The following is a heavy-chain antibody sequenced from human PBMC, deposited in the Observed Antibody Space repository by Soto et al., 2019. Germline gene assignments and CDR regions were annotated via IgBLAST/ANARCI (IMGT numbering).Heavy chain of an antibody. CDR1: GFTFSSYS. V-gene: IGHV3-21*01. J-gene: IGHJ4*02. Sequence: EVQLVESGGGLVQPGGSLRLSCAASGFTFSSYSMNWVRQAPGKGLEWVSSISSSSSYIYYADSVKGRFTISRDNAKNSLYLQMNSLRAEDTAVYYCARVAVRLRHPALVDYWGQGTLVTVSS. D-gene: IGHD3-10*02. CDR3: ARVAVRLRHPALVDY. CDR2: ISSSSSYI.